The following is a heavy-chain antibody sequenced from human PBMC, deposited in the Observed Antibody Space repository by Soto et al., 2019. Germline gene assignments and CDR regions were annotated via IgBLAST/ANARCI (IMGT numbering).Heavy chain of an antibody. D-gene: IGHD3-10*01. Sequence: QVQLQESGPGLVKPSETLSLTCTVSGASVNSRDYHWSWIRQPPGRGLEWIGQVQNGGTTEFDSSFTKSGXXLXIXXSKNQSSLKLNSVTGADKPGYYGAAFLAGGCGDGSWGHRTLVTVFS. V-gene: IGHV4-61*08. CDR1: GASVNSRDYH. CDR2: VQNGGTT. J-gene: IGHJ4*01. CDR3: AAFLAGGCGDGS.